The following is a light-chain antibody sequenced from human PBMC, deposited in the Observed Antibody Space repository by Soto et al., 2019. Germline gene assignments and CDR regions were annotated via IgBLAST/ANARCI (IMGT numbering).Light chain of an antibody. Sequence: QSALTQPASVSGSPGQSITISCSDTSSSIGGYNVVSWYQQHPGNAPKVIVYEGIKRSSGVPDRFSGSKSGNTASLTVSGLQAEDEADYYCSSYGGSNNVVFGGGTKLTVL. V-gene: IGLV2-8*01. CDR1: SSSIGGYNV. CDR3: SSYGGSNNVV. J-gene: IGLJ3*02. CDR2: EGI.